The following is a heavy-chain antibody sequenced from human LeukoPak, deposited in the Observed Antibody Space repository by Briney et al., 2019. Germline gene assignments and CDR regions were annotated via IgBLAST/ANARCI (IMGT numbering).Heavy chain of an antibody. D-gene: IGHD4-11*01. CDR2: IYHSGNT. J-gene: IGHJ4*02. CDR1: SYSISTDYY. Sequence: SSETLSLTCTVSSYSISTDYYWGWIRQPPGKGLEWIGSIYHSGNTNYSPSLKSRVTISVDTSKNQFSLKLSSVTAADTAVYYCARDSDADYSNYGSFDYWGQGTLVTVSS. CDR3: ARDSDADYSNYGSFDY. V-gene: IGHV4-38-2*02.